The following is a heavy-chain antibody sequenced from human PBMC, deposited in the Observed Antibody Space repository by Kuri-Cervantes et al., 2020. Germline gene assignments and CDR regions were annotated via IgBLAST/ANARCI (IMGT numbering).Heavy chain of an antibody. V-gene: IGHV1-2*04. Sequence: ASVKVSCKAPGYTFNGYYIHWVRQAPGRGLEWMGGINPNSDSTNYAQKFQGWVTITRDTSISTAYMEMRTPTSDDTAVYYWARGIHDYGVLNFDYWGQGALVTVSS. CDR2: INPNSDST. J-gene: IGHJ4*02. CDR3: ARGIHDYGVLNFDY. CDR1: GYTFNGYY. D-gene: IGHD4-17*01.